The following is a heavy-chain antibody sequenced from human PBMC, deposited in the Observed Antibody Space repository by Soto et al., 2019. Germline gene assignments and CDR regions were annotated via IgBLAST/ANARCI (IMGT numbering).Heavy chain of an antibody. CDR3: AKGGREWLTPFEY. V-gene: IGHV3-23*01. CDR2: IIGSSDST. J-gene: IGHJ4*02. D-gene: IGHD6-19*01. CDR1: GFTFSGSA. Sequence: VQLLESGGGLVQPGGSLRLSCAASGFTFSGSAMSWVRQAPGKGLEWVSGIIGSSDSTYYADSVKGRIAISRDRSKNTLYLQMNSLRVEDTAVYYCAKGGREWLTPFEYWGQGTLVTVSS.